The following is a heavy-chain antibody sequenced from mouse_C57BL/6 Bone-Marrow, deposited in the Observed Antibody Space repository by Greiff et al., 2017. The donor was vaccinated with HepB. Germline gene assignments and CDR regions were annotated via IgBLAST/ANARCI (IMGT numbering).Heavy chain of an antibody. Sequence: VQLKQSGAELVRPGASVKLSCTASGFNIKDDYMHWVKQRPEQGLEWIGWIDPENGDTEYASKFQGKATITADTSSNTAYLQLSSLTSEDTAVYYCTTRGYDSAWFAYWGQGTLVTVSA. J-gene: IGHJ3*01. CDR2: IDPENGDT. CDR3: TTRGYDSAWFAY. V-gene: IGHV14-4*01. CDR1: GFNIKDDY. D-gene: IGHD2-2*01.